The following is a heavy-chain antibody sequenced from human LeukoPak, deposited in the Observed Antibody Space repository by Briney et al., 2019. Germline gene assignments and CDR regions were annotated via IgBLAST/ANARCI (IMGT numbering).Heavy chain of an antibody. CDR1: GGSISSYY. Sequence: SETLSLTCTVSGGSISSYYWSWIRQPPGKGLEWIGYIYYSGSTNYNPSLKSRVTISVDTSKNQFSLKLSSVTAADTAVYYCARAPVLLWFGESHPGAFDIWGQGTMVTVSS. CDR3: ARAPVLLWFGESHPGAFDI. D-gene: IGHD3-10*01. J-gene: IGHJ3*02. CDR2: IYYSGST. V-gene: IGHV4-59*01.